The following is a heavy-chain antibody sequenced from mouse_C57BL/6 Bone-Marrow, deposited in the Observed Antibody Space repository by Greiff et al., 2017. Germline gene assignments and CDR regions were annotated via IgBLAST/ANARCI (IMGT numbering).Heavy chain of an antibody. CDR2: MHPNGGSP. V-gene: IGHV1-64*01. D-gene: IGHD2-4*01. Sequence: VQLHQSGAELVKPGASVKLSCKASGYTFTNYWMHWVKQRPGQGLEWIGMMHPNGGSPDYNEKFKSEATLSVDKSSRTAYMELSSLTSEDSAVYDCARAYDYDDYTMDDWGQGTSVTVSS. J-gene: IGHJ4*01. CDR3: ARAYDYDDYTMDD. CDR1: GYTFTNYW.